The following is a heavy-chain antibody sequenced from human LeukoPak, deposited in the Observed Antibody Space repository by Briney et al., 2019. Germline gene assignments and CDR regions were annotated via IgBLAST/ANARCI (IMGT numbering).Heavy chain of an antibody. D-gene: IGHD3-22*01. CDR2: ISYDGSNK. V-gene: IGHV3-30*04. Sequence: GGSLRLSCAASGFTFSSYAMHWVRQAPGKGLEWVAVISYDGSNKYYAGSVKGRFTISRDNSKNTLYLQMNSLRAEDTAVYYCARDDARGSSGLTLLFDYWGQGTLVTVSS. CDR1: GFTFSSYA. J-gene: IGHJ4*02. CDR3: ARDDARGSSGLTLLFDY.